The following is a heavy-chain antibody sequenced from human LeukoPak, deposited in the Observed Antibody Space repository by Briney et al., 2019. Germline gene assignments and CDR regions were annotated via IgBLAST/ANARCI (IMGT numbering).Heavy chain of an antibody. CDR3: ASVGMVRGVSANY. CDR1: GFSFSGHW. Sequence: GGSLRLSCTASGFSFSGHWMHWVRQVPGKGLVWVSRISGDGTARNYADSVKGRFTISRDDAKNTVDLQMNSLRAEDTAVYYCASVGMVRGVSANYWGQGTLVTVSS. CDR2: ISGDGTAR. V-gene: IGHV3-74*01. J-gene: IGHJ4*02. D-gene: IGHD3-10*01.